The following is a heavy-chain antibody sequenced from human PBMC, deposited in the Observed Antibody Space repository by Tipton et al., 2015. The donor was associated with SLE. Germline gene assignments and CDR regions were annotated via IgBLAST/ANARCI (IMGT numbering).Heavy chain of an antibody. J-gene: IGHJ4*02. V-gene: IGHV4-34*01. D-gene: IGHD3-16*01. Sequence: TLSLTCAAYGGSFSGHYWSWIRQPPGKGLECLGEVNHSGTTNYNPSLKSRVTISVDTSKNQFSLKLNSVTAADTAVYYCARGQDMITFGGIHRYWGQGTLVTVSS. CDR2: VNHSGTT. CDR3: ARGQDMITFGGIHRY. CDR1: GGSFSGHY.